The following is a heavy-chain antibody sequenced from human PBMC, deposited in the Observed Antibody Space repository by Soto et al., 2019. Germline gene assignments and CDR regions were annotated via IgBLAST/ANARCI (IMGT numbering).Heavy chain of an antibody. Sequence: EASVKVSCKASGGTFSSYAISWVRQAPGQGLEWMGGIIPIFGTANYAQKFQGRVTITADESTSTAYMELSSLRSEDTAVYYCARNLHTEAANYWGQGTLVPSSS. J-gene: IGHJ4*02. D-gene: IGHD4-4*01. CDR2: IIPIFGTA. CDR3: ARNLHTEAANY. V-gene: IGHV1-69*13. CDR1: GGTFSSYA.